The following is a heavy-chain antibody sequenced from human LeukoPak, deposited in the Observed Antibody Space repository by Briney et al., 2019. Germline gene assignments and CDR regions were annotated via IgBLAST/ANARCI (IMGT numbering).Heavy chain of an antibody. D-gene: IGHD3-9*01. Sequence: SETLSLTCTVSGGSISSGGYYWSWICQHPGKGLEWIGYIYYSGSTYYNPSLKSRVTISVDTSKNQFSLKLSSVTAADTAVYYCARTYFDWSNWFDPWGQGTLVTVSS. CDR1: GGSISSGGYY. V-gene: IGHV4-31*03. CDR2: IYYSGST. CDR3: ARTYFDWSNWFDP. J-gene: IGHJ5*02.